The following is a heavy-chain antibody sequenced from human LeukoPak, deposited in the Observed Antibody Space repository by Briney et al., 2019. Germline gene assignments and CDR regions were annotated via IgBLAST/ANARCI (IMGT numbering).Heavy chain of an antibody. J-gene: IGHJ4*02. CDR2: IYPRDGST. CDR3: ARDQEGFDY. V-gene: IGHV1-46*01. CDR1: GYTFTSYY. Sequence: ASVKVSCKASGYTFTSYYMHWVRQAPGQGLEWMGMIYPRDGSTSYAQKFQGRVTVTRDTSTSTVHMELSGLRSEDTAVYYCARDQEGFDYWGQGTLVAVSS.